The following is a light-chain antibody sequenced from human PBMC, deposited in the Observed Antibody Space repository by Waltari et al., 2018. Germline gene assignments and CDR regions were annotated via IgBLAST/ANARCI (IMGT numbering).Light chain of an antibody. CDR2: DVS. Sequence: ALTQPAPVSGSPGQSIPIPCPGTSSNIGGFGYVSWYQQHPGKAPKLMIYDVSKRPSGVSNRFSASKSGDTASLTISGLQTEDEADYYCSSYTSISTSVIFGGGTKVTVL. CDR3: SSYTSISTSVI. V-gene: IGLV2-14*03. CDR1: SSNIGGFGY. J-gene: IGLJ2*01.